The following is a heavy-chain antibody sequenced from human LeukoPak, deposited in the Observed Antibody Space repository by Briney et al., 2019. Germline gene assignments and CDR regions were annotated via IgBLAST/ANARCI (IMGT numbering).Heavy chain of an antibody. Sequence: GESLKISCKGSGYSFTSYWIGWVRQMPGKGLEWMGIIYPGDSDTRYSPSFQGQVTISADKSISTAYLQWSSLKASDTAMYYCARGGGSSGHYYPHARRVGAFDIWGQGTMVTVSS. CDR1: GYSFTSYW. D-gene: IGHD3-22*01. V-gene: IGHV5-51*01. J-gene: IGHJ3*02. CDR3: ARGGGSSGHYYPHARRVGAFDI. CDR2: IYPGDSDT.